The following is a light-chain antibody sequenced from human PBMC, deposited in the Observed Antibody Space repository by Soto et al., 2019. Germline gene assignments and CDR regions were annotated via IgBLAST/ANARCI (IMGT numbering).Light chain of an antibody. CDR2: DVS. CDR1: IRDIGGYNF. CDR3: CSYAGSNTLV. J-gene: IGLJ2*01. Sequence: QSALTQPRSVYGSPGQSITISCSGTIRDIGGYNFISWYQQHPGTAPKFIIYDVSKRPSGVPDRVSGSTSGNTASLTISGLQAEDDAFYYCCSYAGSNTLVFGGGTKLTVL. V-gene: IGLV2-11*01.